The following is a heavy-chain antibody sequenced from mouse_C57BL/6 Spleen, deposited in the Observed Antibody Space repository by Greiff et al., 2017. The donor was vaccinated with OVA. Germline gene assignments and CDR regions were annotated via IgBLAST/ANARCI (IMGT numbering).Heavy chain of an antibody. D-gene: IGHD1-1*01. Sequence: EVKLVESGGDLVTPGGSLKLSCAASGFTFSSYGMSWVRQTPDKRLEWVATISSGGSYTYYPASVKGRFTISRDNAKNTLYLQMSSLKSEDTAMYYCARVRDYGSSYYFDYWGQGTTLTVSS. V-gene: IGHV5-6*01. CDR3: ARVRDYGSSYYFDY. CDR1: GFTFSSYG. J-gene: IGHJ2*01. CDR2: ISSGGSYT.